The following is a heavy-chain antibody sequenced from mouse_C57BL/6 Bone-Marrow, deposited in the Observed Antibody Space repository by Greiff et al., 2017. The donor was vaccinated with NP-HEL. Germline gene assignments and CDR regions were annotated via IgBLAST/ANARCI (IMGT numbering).Heavy chain of an antibody. V-gene: IGHV1-50*01. CDR2: IDPSDSYT. D-gene: IGHD2-4*01. J-gene: IGHJ4*01. Sequence: QVQLKQPGAELVKPGASVKLSCKASGYTFTSYWMQWVKQRPGQGLEWIGEIDPSDSYTNYNQKFKGKATLTVDTSSSTAYMQLSSLTSEDSAVYYCARKVYYDYLYYAMDYWGQGTSVTVSS. CDR1: GYTFTSYW. CDR3: ARKVYYDYLYYAMDY.